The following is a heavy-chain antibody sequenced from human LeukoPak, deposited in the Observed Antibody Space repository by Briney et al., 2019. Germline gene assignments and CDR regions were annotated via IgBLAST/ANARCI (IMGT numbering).Heavy chain of an antibody. D-gene: IGHD6-19*01. Sequence: GGSLRLSCAASGFTFRSFGMHWVRQAPGKGLEWVALISYDASNKYYADSVKGRFTISRDNAKNSLYLQMNSLRAEDTALYYCAREALPGIAVAGTGYYYYYMDVWGKGTTVTVSS. CDR3: AREALPGIAVAGTGYYYYYMDV. CDR2: ISYDASNK. J-gene: IGHJ6*03. V-gene: IGHV3-30*03. CDR1: GFTFRSFG.